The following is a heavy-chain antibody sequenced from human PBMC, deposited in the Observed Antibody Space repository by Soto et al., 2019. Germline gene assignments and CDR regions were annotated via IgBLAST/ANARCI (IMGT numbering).Heavy chain of an antibody. J-gene: IGHJ4*02. Sequence: QLVESGGGLIKPGGSLRLSCATSGFSFRDAWMNWVRQAPGKGLEWVGRIKSKTDGGTTESAAPVKGRFSISRDDSKDTLYLQMNSLRTEDTAVYYGTTALWGGGYCSGGSCLDYWGQGTLGTVSS. D-gene: IGHD2-15*01. CDR1: GFSFRDAW. V-gene: IGHV3-15*07. CDR3: TTALWGGGYCSGGSCLDY. CDR2: IKSKTDGGTT.